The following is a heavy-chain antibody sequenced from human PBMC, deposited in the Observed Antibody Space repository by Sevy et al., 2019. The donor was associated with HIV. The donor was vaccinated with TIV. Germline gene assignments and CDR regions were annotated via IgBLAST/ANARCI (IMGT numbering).Heavy chain of an antibody. Sequence: SETLSLTCTVSGGSISSGGYYWSWIRQHPGKGLEWIGYIYYSGSTYYNPSLKSRVTISVDTSKNQFSLKLSSVTAADTAVYYCARVDFRELLWFGEGSPYGMDVWGQGTTVTVSS. CDR3: ARVDFRELLWFGEGSPYGMDV. V-gene: IGHV4-31*03. J-gene: IGHJ6*02. CDR1: GGSISSGGYY. CDR2: IYYSGST. D-gene: IGHD3-10*01.